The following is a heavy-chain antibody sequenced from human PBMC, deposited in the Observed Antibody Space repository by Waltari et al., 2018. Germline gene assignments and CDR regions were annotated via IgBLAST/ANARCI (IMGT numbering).Heavy chain of an antibody. CDR2: ISSDGTST. Sequence: EVHLVESGGGSVQPGGSVTLACAGSGFTTDFWIPRVRQVPGKGLEWVLRISSDGTSTDYADPVKGRFTLSRDTTKKMVYLQMNSLRAEDTAVYYCARLRRRDQYGAGSLRYWGQGALVNVSS. CDR3: ARLRRRDQYGAGSLRY. D-gene: IGHD3-10*01. V-gene: IGHV3-74*01. CDR1: GFTTDFW. J-gene: IGHJ4*02.